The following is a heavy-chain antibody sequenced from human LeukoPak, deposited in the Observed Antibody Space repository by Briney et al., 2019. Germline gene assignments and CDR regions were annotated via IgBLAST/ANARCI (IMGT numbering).Heavy chain of an antibody. CDR1: GYTFSGYY. CDR2: INPNSGGT. J-gene: IGHJ4*02. D-gene: IGHD3-16*01. V-gene: IGHV1-2*02. Sequence: ASVKVSCKASGYTFSGYYMHWVRQAPGQGLEWMGWINPNSGGTKYVQKFQGRVTVTRDTSISTAYMELSRLRSDDTAVYYCASGSLASYFDHWGQGTLVTVSS. CDR3: ASGSLASYFDH.